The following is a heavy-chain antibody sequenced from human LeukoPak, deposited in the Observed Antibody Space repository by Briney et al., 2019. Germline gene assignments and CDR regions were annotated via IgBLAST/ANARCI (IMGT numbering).Heavy chain of an antibody. CDR3: ARAKDCSGGSCPNWFDP. D-gene: IGHD2-15*01. CDR1: GYTFTSYG. CDR2: TSAYNGNT. Sequence: ASVKVACKASGYTFTSYGISWVRQAPGQGLEWMGWTSAYNGNTNYAQKLQGRVTMTTDTSTSTAYMELRSLRSDDTAVYYCARAKDCSGGSCPNWFDPWGQGTLVTVSS. J-gene: IGHJ5*02. V-gene: IGHV1-18*01.